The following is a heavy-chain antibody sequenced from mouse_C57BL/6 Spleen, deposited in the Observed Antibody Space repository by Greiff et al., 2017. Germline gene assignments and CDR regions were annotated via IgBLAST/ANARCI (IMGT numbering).Heavy chain of an antibody. CDR3: LRQREYCGSSPDY. Sequence: EVMLVESGGGLVQPKGSLKISCAASGFSFNTYAMNWVRQAPGKGLEWVARIRSKSNNYATYYADSVKDRFTTSRDDSESMLYLQMNNMKTEDTAMYYCLRQREYCGSSPDYWGQGTTLTVSS. D-gene: IGHD1-1*01. CDR1: GFSFNTYA. V-gene: IGHV10-1*01. J-gene: IGHJ2*01. CDR2: IRSKSNNYAT.